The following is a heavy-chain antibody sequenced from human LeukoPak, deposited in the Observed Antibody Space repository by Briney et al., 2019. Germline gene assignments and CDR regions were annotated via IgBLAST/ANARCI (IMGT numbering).Heavy chain of an antibody. Sequence: SETLSLTCTVSGGSVSTSSYYWGWIRQPPGKGLEWIGSIFYGGSTYYNPSLKSRVTISVDTSNNQFSLRLNSVTAADTAVYYCARGPNTVTTPFDYWGQGTLVTVSS. CDR1: GGSVSTSSYY. V-gene: IGHV4-39*07. J-gene: IGHJ4*02. D-gene: IGHD4-11*01. CDR3: ARGPNTVTTPFDY. CDR2: IFYGGST.